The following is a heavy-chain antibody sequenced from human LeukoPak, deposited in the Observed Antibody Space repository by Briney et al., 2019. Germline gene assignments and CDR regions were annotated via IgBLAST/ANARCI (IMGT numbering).Heavy chain of an antibody. CDR2: INPSGGST. V-gene: IGHV1-46*01. CDR3: ARAYCSGSGCYTYWAVDY. D-gene: IGHD2-2*02. CDR1: GYTFTSYY. J-gene: IGHJ4*02. Sequence: ASVKVSCKASGYTFTSYYMHWVRQAPGQGLEWMGIINPSGGSTSYAQKFQGRVTMTRDTSTSTAYMELSSLRFEDTAVYYCARAYCSGSGCYTYWAVDYWGQGTLVTVSS.